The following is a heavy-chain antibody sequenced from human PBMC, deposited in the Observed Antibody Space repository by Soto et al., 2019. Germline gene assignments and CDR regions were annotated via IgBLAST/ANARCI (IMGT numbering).Heavy chain of an antibody. Sequence: GGSLRLSCAASGFTFSSYWMHWVRQAPGKGLVWVSRINSDGSSTSYADSVKGRFTISRDNAKNTLYLQMNSLRAEDTAVYYCARVEGAIYYYYMDVWGKGTTVTVSS. D-gene: IGHD1-26*01. CDR1: GFTFSSYW. CDR3: ARVEGAIYYYYMDV. V-gene: IGHV3-74*01. CDR2: INSDGSST. J-gene: IGHJ6*03.